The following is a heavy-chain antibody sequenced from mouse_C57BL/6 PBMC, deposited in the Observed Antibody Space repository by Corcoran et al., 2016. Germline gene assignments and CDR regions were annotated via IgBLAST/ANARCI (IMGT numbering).Heavy chain of an antibody. D-gene: IGHD3-3*01. J-gene: IGHJ3*01. Sequence: EVQLQQSGPELVKPGASVKIPCKASGYTFTDYNMDWVKQSHGKSLEWIGDINPNNGGTIYNQKFKGKATLTVDKSSSTAYMELRSLTSEDTAVYYCARPSYKGWFAYWGQGTLVTVSA. V-gene: IGHV1-18*01. CDR3: ARPSYKGWFAY. CDR1: GYTFTDYN. CDR2: INPNNGGT.